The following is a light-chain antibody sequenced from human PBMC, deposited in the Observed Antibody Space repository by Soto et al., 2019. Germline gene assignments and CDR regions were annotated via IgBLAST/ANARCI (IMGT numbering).Light chain of an antibody. CDR3: QSYDSRSWV. Sequence: QAVVTQPPSVSGPPGQRVTISCTGSSSNIGAGYDVHWYQQLPGTAPKLLIYGNSNRPSGVPDRFSGSKSGTSASLAITGLQAEDEADYYCQSYDSRSWVFGGGTKLTVL. V-gene: IGLV1-40*01. CDR2: GNS. J-gene: IGLJ3*02. CDR1: SSNIGAGYD.